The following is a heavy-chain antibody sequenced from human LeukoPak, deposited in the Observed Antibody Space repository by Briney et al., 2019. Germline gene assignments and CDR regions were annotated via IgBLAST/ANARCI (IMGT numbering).Heavy chain of an antibody. V-gene: IGHV4-59*01. J-gene: IGHJ4*02. CDR3: ARAGIAAAGTIDY. D-gene: IGHD6-13*01. Sequence: PETLSLTCTVSGGSISSYYWSWIRQPPGKGLEWIGYIYYSGSTNYNPSLKSRVTISVDTSKNQFSLKLSSVTAADTAVYYCARAGIAAAGTIDYWGQGTLVTVSS. CDR2: IYYSGST. CDR1: GGSISSYY.